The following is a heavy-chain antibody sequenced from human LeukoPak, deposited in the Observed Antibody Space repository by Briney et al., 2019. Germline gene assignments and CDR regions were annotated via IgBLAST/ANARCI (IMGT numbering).Heavy chain of an antibody. J-gene: IGHJ5*02. V-gene: IGHV4-39*01. CDR2: IYFSGIT. D-gene: IGHD3-10*01. CDR1: GGSISSRTHY. CDR3: ARPNTYYFGSGSYYLNWFDP. Sequence: SETLSLTCTVSGGSISSRTHYWGWIRQPPGKGLEWIGTIYFSGITYRNPSLKSRVTISVDTPKNQFSLKLSSVTAADTAVYYCARPNTYYFGSGSYYLNWFDPWGQGTLVTVSS.